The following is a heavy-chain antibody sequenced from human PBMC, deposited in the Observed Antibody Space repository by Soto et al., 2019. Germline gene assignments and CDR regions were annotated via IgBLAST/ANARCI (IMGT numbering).Heavy chain of an antibody. D-gene: IGHD4-17*01. Sequence: SETLSLTCTVSGGSVSSGSYYWSWIRQPPGKGLEWIGYIYYSGSTNYNPSLKSRVTISVDTSKNQFSLKLSSVTAADTAVYYCARALWVDYGDYCFDYWGQGTLVTV. CDR1: GGSVSSGSYY. V-gene: IGHV4-61*01. J-gene: IGHJ4*02. CDR2: IYYSGST. CDR3: ARALWVDYGDYCFDY.